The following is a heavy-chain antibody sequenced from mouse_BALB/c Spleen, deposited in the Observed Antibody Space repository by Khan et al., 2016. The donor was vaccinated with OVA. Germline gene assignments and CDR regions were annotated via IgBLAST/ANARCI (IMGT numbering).Heavy chain of an antibody. Sequence: EVQLQESGPGLVKPSQSLSLTCTVTGYSITGDYAWNWIRQFPGNKLEWMGYISYSGSTNYNPALKSRISITRDTSKNQFFLQLNSVTTEDTATYYCARDGSRYNYAMDYWGQGTSVTVSS. V-gene: IGHV3-2*02. D-gene: IGHD2-3*01. CDR2: ISYSGST. J-gene: IGHJ4*01. CDR1: GYSITGDYA. CDR3: ARDGSRYNYAMDY.